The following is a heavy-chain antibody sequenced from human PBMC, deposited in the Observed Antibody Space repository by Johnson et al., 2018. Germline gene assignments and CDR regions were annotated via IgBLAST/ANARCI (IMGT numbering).Heavy chain of an antibody. V-gene: IGHV3-33*01. D-gene: IGHD6-13*01. Sequence: VQLVESGGGVVQPGRSLRLSCAASGFTFSTYAMHRVRQGPGKGLEWVAVIWHDGSNRYYGDSVRGRFTIPRDNSKNPRYLQSNSLGAEDTAVYYCARDLAIATTGSYFDYWGQGTLVTVSS. CDR2: IWHDGSNR. CDR3: ARDLAIATTGSYFDY. CDR1: GFTFSTYA. J-gene: IGHJ4*02.